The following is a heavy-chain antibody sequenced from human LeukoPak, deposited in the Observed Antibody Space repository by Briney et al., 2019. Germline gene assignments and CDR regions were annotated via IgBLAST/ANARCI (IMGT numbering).Heavy chain of an antibody. V-gene: IGHV1-8*03. D-gene: IGHD2-2*02. CDR1: GYTFTSYD. J-gene: IGHJ5*02. Sequence: ASVKVSCKASGYTFTSYDINWVRQATGQGLEWMGWMNPNSGNTGYAQKIQGRVTITRNTSISTAYMELSSLRSEDTAVYYCARRGCSSTSCYNNWFDPWGQETLVTVSS. CDR2: MNPNSGNT. CDR3: ARRGCSSTSCYNNWFDP.